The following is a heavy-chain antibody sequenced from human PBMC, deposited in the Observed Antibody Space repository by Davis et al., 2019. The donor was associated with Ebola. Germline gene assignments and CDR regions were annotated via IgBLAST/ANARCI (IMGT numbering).Heavy chain of an antibody. CDR1: GFTFSSYS. D-gene: IGHD3-16*01. J-gene: IGHJ6*02. V-gene: IGHV3-21*05. CDR3: ARDRPLDFFFGDYYGMDV. CDR2: ISSDSDYI. Sequence: GESLKISCAASGFTFSSYSMNWVRQAPGKGLEWVSYISSDSDYIYYADSAKGRFTISRDNAKNSLYLQMNSLRAEDTAVYYCARDRPLDFFFGDYYGMDVWGQGTTVTVSS.